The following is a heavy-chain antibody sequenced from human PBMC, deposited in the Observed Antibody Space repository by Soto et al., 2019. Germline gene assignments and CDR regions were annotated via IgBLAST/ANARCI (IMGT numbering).Heavy chain of an antibody. V-gene: IGHV3-30*18. CDR2: ISYDGSNK. J-gene: IGHJ4*02. CDR3: AKARAYYYDSSALGDY. CDR1: GFTFSSYG. D-gene: IGHD3-22*01. Sequence: QVQLVESGGGVVQPGRSLRLSCAASGFTFSSYGMHWARQAPGKGLEWVAVISYDGSNKYYADSVKGRFTISRDNSKNTLYLQMNSLRAEDTAVYYCAKARAYYYDSSALGDYWGQGTLVTVSS.